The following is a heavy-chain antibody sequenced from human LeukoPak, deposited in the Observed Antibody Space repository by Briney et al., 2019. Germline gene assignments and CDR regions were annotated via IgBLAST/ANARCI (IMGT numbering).Heavy chain of an antibody. CDR1: GFTFRSHV. V-gene: IGHV3-23*01. CDR2: ISGSGDTT. CDR3: AKAADWLAADYIDY. Sequence: PGGSLRLSCAASGFTFRSHVMCWVRQAPGKGLEWVSDISGSGDTTYYADSVKGRFTIPRDISKNMLHLQMSSLRVEDTAVYYCAKAADWLAADYIDYWGQGTLVTVSS. J-gene: IGHJ4*02. D-gene: IGHD3-9*01.